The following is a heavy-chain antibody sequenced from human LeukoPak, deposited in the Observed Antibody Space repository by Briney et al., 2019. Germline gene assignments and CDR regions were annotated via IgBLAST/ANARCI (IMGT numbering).Heavy chain of an antibody. CDR2: ISSSSYI. D-gene: IGHD6-19*01. Sequence: GGSLRLSCAASGFTFSSYSMNWVRQAPGKGLEWVSSISSSSYIYYADSVKGRFTISRDNAKNSLYLQMNSLRAEDTAVYYCAFNSGYSSAWSPDYWGRGTLVTVSS. CDR3: AFNSGYSSAWSPDY. V-gene: IGHV3-21*01. CDR1: GFTFSSYS. J-gene: IGHJ4*02.